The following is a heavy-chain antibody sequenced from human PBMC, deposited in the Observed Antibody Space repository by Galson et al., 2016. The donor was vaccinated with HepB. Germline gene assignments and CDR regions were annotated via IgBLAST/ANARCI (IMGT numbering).Heavy chain of an antibody. CDR2: ISYNGINK. J-gene: IGHJ6*02. D-gene: IGHD4-17*01. CDR3: AREAWGTTMTTYYYYGMDV. CDR1: GFTFNSYA. Sequence: SLRLSCAASGFTFNSYAMYWVRQAPGKGLEWVALISYNGINKYYADSVKGRFTISRDNSKNTLYLQMNSLRADDTAVYYCAREAWGTTMTTYYYYGMDVWGQGTTVTVSS. V-gene: IGHV3-30*04.